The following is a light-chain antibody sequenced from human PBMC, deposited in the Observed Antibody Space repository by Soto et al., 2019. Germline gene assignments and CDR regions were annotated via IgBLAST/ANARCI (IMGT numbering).Light chain of an antibody. CDR2: DVY. Sequence: QSALTQPASVSGTPGQSNTISCTGSSSDVGDYDCVCWSQEHPGKAPKLIIYDVYNRPSGVSNRFSGSKSGNTASLTISGLLIEDEADYYCSSCTVSNTLVFGTGTKVTVL. CDR1: SSDVGDYDC. CDR3: SSCTVSNTLV. V-gene: IGLV2-14*03. J-gene: IGLJ1*01.